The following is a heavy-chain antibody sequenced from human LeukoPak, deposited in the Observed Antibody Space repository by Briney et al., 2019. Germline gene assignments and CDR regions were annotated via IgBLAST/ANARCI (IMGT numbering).Heavy chain of an antibody. J-gene: IGHJ4*02. CDR3: ARGLYYYGSGSYNYFDY. CDR1: GYSFTSYW. CDR2: IYPGDSDT. V-gene: IGHV5-51*01. Sequence: GESLKISCKGSGYSFTSYWIGWVRQMPGKGLEWMGIIYPGDSDTRYSPSFQGQVTISADRSISTAYLQWSSLKASDTAMYYCARGLYYYGSGSYNYFDYWGQGTLVTVSS. D-gene: IGHD3-10*01.